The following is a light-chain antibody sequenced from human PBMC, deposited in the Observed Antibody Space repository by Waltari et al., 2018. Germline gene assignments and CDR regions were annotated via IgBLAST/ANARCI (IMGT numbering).Light chain of an antibody. Sequence: QAALTQPASVSGSPGQSITLPCTGTNTAIGIYNLVSWYQQPPCKPPKVIIFEVNKRPSGVSNRFSGSKSGNTASLTVSGLHPEDEADYYCCSYAGTPRVVFGGGTKLTVL. CDR2: EVN. J-gene: IGLJ2*01. CDR1: NTAIGIYNL. CDR3: CSYAGTPRVV. V-gene: IGLV2-23*02.